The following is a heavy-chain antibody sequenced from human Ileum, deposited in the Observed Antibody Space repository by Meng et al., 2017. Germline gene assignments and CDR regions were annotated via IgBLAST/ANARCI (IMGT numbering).Heavy chain of an antibody. D-gene: IGHD3-16*01. V-gene: IGHV1-18*01. CDR1: GYTFTSFV. J-gene: IGHJ5*02. Sequence: QVQLVQSGAEVKQPGASVKFSCKASGYTFTSFVITWVRQAPGQGLEWMGGISAYNGNTNYAHKVQGRVTMTTDTSTSTAYMELRSLRSDDTAVYYCARGWGGAFDPWGQGTLVTVSS. CDR3: ARGWGGAFDP. CDR2: ISAYNGNT.